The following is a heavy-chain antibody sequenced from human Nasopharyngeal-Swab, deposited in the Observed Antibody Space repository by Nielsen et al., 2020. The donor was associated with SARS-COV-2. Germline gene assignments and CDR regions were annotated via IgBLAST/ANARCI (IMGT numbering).Heavy chain of an antibody. CDR1: GGSISSYY. CDR3: ARGAWGRDGYNLFDY. Sequence: SETLCLTCTVSGGSISSYYWSWIRQPPGKGLEWIGYIYYSGSTNYNPSLKSRVTISVDTSKNQFSLKLSSVTAADTAVYYCARGAWGRDGYNLFDYWGQGTLVTVSS. CDR2: IYYSGST. J-gene: IGHJ4*02. D-gene: IGHD5-24*01. V-gene: IGHV4-59*01.